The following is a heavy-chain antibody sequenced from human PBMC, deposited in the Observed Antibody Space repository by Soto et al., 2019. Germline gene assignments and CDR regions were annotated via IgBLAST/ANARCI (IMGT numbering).Heavy chain of an antibody. J-gene: IGHJ5*02. CDR3: ARVPDR. D-gene: IGHD2-2*01. CDR2: IYHSGST. V-gene: IGHV4-30-2*01. CDR1: GGSISSGGYS. Sequence: SETLSLTCAVSGGSISSGGYSWSWIRQPRGKGLEWIGYIYHSGSTYYNPSRESRVTMSVDRSKNQFSLKLSSVTAADTAVYYCARVPDRWGQGTLVTVSS.